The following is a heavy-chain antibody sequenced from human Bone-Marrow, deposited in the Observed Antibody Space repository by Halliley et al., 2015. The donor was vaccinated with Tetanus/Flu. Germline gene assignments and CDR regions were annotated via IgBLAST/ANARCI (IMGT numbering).Heavy chain of an antibody. Sequence: ISGNGGSTYYPDSVRGRFTISRDNSRNTLSLQMNNLRDEDTAVYYCAKGPGRTGAPHPRWFDPWGQGTLVTVSS. V-gene: IGHV3-23*01. J-gene: IGHJ5*02. CDR2: ISGNGGST. CDR3: AKGPGRTGAPHPRWFDP.